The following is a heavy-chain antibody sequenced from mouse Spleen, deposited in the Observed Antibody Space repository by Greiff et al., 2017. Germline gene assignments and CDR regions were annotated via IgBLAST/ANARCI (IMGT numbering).Heavy chain of an antibody. J-gene: IGHJ3*01. CDR3: ASWDAWFAY. V-gene: IGHV1-59*01. D-gene: IGHD4-1*01. CDR2: IDPSDSYT. CDR1: GYTFTSYW. Sequence: VQLQQPGAELVRPGTSVKLSCKASGYTFTSYWMHWVKQRPGQGLEWIGVIDPSDSYTNYNQKFKGKATLTVDTSSSTAYMQLSSLTSEDSAVYYCASWDAWFAYWGQGTLVTVSA.